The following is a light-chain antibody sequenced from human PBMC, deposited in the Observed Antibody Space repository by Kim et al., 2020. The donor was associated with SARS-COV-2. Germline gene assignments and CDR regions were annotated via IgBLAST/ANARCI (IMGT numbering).Light chain of an antibody. CDR1: HNSGIN. J-gene: IGKJ4*01. CDR2: DAA. Sequence: PGEGATRSGRASHNSGINIAWYEQTPGQPPRLLIYDAAIRAAGIPDRFSGSGSGTDFTLTIGSLAPEDCAVYYCQQRGNWPPALTFGGGTKVDIK. CDR3: QQRGNWPPALT. V-gene: IGKV3-11*01.